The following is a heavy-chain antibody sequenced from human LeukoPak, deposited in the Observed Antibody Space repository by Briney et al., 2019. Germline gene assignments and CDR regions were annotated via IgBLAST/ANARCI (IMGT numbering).Heavy chain of an antibody. J-gene: IGHJ6*04. D-gene: IGHD2-2*01. CDR2: ISAYNGNT. Sequence: GASVKVSCKASGYTFTSYGISWVRQAPGQGLEWMGWISAYNGNTNYAQKLQGRVTMTTDTSTSTAYMELRSLRSDDTAVYHCARDPGEGTCSSTSCYGDWYYYYGMDVWGKGTTVTVSS. V-gene: IGHV1-18*04. CDR1: GYTFTSYG. CDR3: ARDPGEGTCSSTSCYGDWYYYYGMDV.